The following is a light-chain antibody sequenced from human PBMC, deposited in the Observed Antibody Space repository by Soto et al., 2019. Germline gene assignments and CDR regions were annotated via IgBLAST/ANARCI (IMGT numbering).Light chain of an antibody. J-gene: IGKJ2*01. CDR3: QQYGSSPPYT. CDR2: GAS. Sequence: EIVLTQSPGTLSLSPGERATLSCRASQSVSSTYLAWYQQTPGQAPRLLLYGASSRATGIPDRFSGSGSGTDFTLTSSRLEPEDFAVYYCQQYGSSPPYTFGQGTKLEIK. CDR1: QSVSSTY. V-gene: IGKV3-20*01.